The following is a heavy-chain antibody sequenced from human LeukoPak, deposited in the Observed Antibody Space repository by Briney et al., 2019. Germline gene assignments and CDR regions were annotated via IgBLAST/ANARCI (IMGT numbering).Heavy chain of an antibody. CDR1: GFTFSTYW. D-gene: IGHD6-6*01. V-gene: IGHV3-74*01. CDR3: ARDPYSSTWSYGMDV. J-gene: IGHJ6*02. CDR2: INGDGTTT. Sequence: GKSLRLSCAASGFTFSTYWMHWVRQAPGKGLEWVSRINGDGTTTVYADSVKGRFTISRDNAKNSLFLQMNTLRAEDTAVYYCARDPYSSTWSYGMDVWGQGTTVTVSS.